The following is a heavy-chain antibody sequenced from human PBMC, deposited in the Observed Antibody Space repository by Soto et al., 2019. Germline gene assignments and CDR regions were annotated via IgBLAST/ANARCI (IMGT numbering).Heavy chain of an antibody. D-gene: IGHD3-3*01. CDR1: GFPPSSYA. CDR2: IWYDGSFT. CDR3: ARPPRDLWSGYSTYFDY. V-gene: IGHV3-30-3*01. J-gene: IGHJ4*02. Sequence: LRLSSGGSGFPPSSYAIHWVRQTPGKGLEWVAVIWYDGSFTYYSDSVKGRFTISRDTPTNTVYLQLNGLRGDGTAVYYCARPPRDLWSGYSTYFDYWGQGTLVTVSS.